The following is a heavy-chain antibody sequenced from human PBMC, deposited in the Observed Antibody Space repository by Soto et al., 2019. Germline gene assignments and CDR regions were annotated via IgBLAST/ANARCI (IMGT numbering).Heavy chain of an antibody. CDR3: ARGDIVVVPAAKAGYGMDV. V-gene: IGHV1-46*01. J-gene: IGHJ6*02. D-gene: IGHD2-2*01. Sequence: GASVKVSCKASGYTFTSYYMHWVRQAPGQGLEWMGIISPSGGSTSYAQKFQGRVTMTRDTSTSTVYMELSSLRSEDTAVYYCARGDIVVVPAAKAGYGMDVWGQGTTVTVSS. CDR1: GYTFTSYY. CDR2: ISPSGGST.